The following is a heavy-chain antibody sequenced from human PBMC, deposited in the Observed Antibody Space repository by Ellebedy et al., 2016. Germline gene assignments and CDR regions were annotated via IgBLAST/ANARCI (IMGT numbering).Heavy chain of an antibody. J-gene: IGHJ4*02. CDR2: ISEDGTQT. V-gene: IGHV3-30*03. Sequence: GESLKISCAASGFTFSDYSMNWIRQPPGKGLEWVALISEDGTQTHYADSVKGRFTISRDNSKKTLDLQMNSLRGEDTAIYYCARDHRFDKNKSFDYWGQGTLVTVSS. D-gene: IGHD1/OR15-1a*01. CDR1: GFTFSDYS. CDR3: ARDHRFDKNKSFDY.